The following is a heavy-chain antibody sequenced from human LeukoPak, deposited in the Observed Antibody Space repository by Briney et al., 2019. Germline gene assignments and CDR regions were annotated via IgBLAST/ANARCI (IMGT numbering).Heavy chain of an antibody. Sequence: SEALSLTCTVSGGSISSGDYYWSWIRQPPGKGLEWIGYIYYSGSTYYNPSLKSRVTISVDTSKNQFSLKLSSVTAADTAVYYCARQGTTGTEGWFDPWGQGTLVTVSS. V-gene: IGHV4-30-4*01. CDR2: IYYSGST. CDR1: GGSISSGDYY. J-gene: IGHJ5*02. CDR3: ARQGTTGTEGWFDP. D-gene: IGHD1-1*01.